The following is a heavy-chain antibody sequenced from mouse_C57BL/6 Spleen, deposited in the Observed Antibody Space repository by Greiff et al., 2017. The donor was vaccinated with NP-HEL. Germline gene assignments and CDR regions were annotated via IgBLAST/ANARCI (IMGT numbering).Heavy chain of an antibody. D-gene: IGHD2-12*01. Sequence: EVKLMESEGGLVQPGSSMKLSCTASGFTFSDYYMAWVRQVPEKGLEWVANINYDGSSTYYLDSLKSRFIISRDNAKNILYLQMSSLKSEDTATYYCARSPYDVGAMDYWGQGTSVTVSS. V-gene: IGHV5-16*01. J-gene: IGHJ4*01. CDR2: INYDGSST. CDR1: GFTFSDYY. CDR3: ARSPYDVGAMDY.